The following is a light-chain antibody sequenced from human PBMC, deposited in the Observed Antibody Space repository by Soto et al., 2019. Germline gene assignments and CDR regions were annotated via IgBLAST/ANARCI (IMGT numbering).Light chain of an antibody. V-gene: IGKV1D-12*01. J-gene: IGKJ3*01. CDR3: QQANSFPHT. CDR2: AAS. CDR1: QGISSW. Sequence: DLQMTQSPSSVSASVGDRVTITCRASQGISSWLAWCQQKPGKAPKLLIYAASSLQSGVPSRFSGSGSGTDFTLTISSLQPEDFATYYCQQANSFPHTFGPGTKVDIK.